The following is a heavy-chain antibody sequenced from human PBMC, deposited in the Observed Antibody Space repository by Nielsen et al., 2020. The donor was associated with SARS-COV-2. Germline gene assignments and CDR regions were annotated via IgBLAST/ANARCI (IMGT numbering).Heavy chain of an antibody. Sequence: GSLRLSRTVSGGPISSYYWSWIRQPAGKGLEWIGRIYTSGSTNYNPSLKSRVTISVDTSKNQFSLKLSSVTAADTAVYYCARDSSYYDSSGYYSLFDYWGQGTLVTVSS. V-gene: IGHV4-4*07. CDR3: ARDSSYYDSSGYYSLFDY. D-gene: IGHD3-22*01. CDR2: IYTSGST. J-gene: IGHJ4*02. CDR1: GGPISSYY.